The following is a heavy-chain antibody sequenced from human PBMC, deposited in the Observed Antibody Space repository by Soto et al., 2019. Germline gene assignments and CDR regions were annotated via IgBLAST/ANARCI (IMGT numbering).Heavy chain of an antibody. Sequence: SLRLSCAASGFTFSRYSMNWVRQAPGKGLEWVSYISSSSSTIYYADSVKGRFTISRDNAKNSLYLQMNSLRAEDTAVYYCARVREFYDFWSGSQDYYYYMDVWGKGTTVTVSS. J-gene: IGHJ6*03. D-gene: IGHD3-3*01. CDR1: GFTFSRYS. V-gene: IGHV3-48*01. CDR2: ISSSSSTI. CDR3: ARVREFYDFWSGSQDYYYYMDV.